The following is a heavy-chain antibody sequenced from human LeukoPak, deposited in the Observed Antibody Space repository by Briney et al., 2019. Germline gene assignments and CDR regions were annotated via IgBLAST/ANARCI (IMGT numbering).Heavy chain of an antibody. D-gene: IGHD4-17*01. CDR2: ISTYNGNT. CDR3: ARDEDYGISVNVDY. CDR1: GYSFVLYG. J-gene: IGHJ4*02. Sequence: GASMKVSCKASGYSFVLYGISWVRQAPGQGPEWMGWISTYNGNTKYAQKFQGRVTMTTDTSKSTAYMELRSLRSDDTAVYYCARDEDYGISVNVDYWGQGTLVTVSS. V-gene: IGHV1-18*01.